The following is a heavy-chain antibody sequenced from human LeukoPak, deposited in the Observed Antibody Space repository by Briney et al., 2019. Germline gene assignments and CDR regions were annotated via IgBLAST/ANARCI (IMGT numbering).Heavy chain of an antibody. CDR3: ARDYWEWEGADC. CDR2: ISAYNGNT. D-gene: IGHD1-26*01. V-gene: IGHV1-18*01. CDR1: GYTFTSYG. Sequence: ASVKVSCKASGYTFTSYGISWARQAPGQGLEWMGWISAYNGNTNYAQKLQGRVTMTTDTSTSTAYMEPTRLRSDDTAVYYCARDYWEWEGADCWGQGTLVTVSS. J-gene: IGHJ4*02.